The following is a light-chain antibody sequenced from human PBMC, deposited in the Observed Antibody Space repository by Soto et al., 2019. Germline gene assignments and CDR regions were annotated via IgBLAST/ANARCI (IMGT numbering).Light chain of an antibody. J-gene: IGKJ2*01. CDR3: QQSYRTPYT. CDR2: AAS. Sequence: SQMTKSPSSLSASVGDRVTITCRASQSISSYLNWYQQKPGKAPKLLIYAASSLQSGVPSRFSGSGSGTDFTLTISSLQPEDFATYYCQQSYRTPYTFGQGTKVDI. CDR1: QSISSY. V-gene: IGKV1-39*01.